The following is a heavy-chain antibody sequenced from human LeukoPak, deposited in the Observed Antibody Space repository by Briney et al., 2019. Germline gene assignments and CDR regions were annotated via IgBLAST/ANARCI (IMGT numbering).Heavy chain of an antibody. D-gene: IGHD3-3*01. J-gene: IGHJ4*02. CDR3: ARALYDFWSGYYPIFDY. V-gene: IGHV3-21*01. Sequence: GGSLRLSCAASGFTFSSYSMNWVRQAPGKGLEWVSCISSSSDYIYYADSVKGRLTISRDNAKNSLYLQMSSLRAEDTAVYYSARALYDFWSGYYPIFDYWGQGTLVTVSS. CDR2: ISSSSDYI. CDR1: GFTFSSYS.